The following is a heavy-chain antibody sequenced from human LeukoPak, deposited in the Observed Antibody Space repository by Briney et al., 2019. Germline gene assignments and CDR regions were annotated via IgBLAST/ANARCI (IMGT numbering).Heavy chain of an antibody. CDR1: GYSFTSYW. Sequence: GESLKISCKGSGYSFTSYWIGWVRQMPGKGLEWMGIIYPGDSDTRYSPSFQGQVTISADKSISTAYLQWSSLKASDTATYYCARPRRPAYYDSLFYFDYWGQGTLVTVSS. CDR3: ARPRRPAYYDSLFYFDY. V-gene: IGHV5-51*01. D-gene: IGHD3-22*01. J-gene: IGHJ4*02. CDR2: IYPGDSDT.